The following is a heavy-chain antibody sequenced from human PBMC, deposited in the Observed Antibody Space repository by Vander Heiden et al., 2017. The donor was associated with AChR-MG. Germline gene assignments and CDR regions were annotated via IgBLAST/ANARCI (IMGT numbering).Heavy chain of an antibody. D-gene: IGHD3-10*01. V-gene: IGHV4-34*01. Sequence: QVQLQQWGAGLLKPSETLSLTCAVYGGSFSGYYWSWIRQPPGKGLEWIGEINHSGSTNYNPSLKSRVTISVDTSKNQFSLKLSSVTAADTAVYYCERARRYYGSGSYPPRWFDPWGQGTLVTVSS. CDR3: ERARRYYGSGSYPPRWFDP. J-gene: IGHJ5*02. CDR2: INHSGST. CDR1: GGSFSGYY.